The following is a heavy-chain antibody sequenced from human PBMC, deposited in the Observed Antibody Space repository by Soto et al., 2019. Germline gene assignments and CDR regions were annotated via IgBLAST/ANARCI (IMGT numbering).Heavy chain of an antibody. D-gene: IGHD6-19*01. V-gene: IGHV1-18*01. CDR2: ISAYNGNT. CDR3: ARTPWLEALDY. CDR1: GYTFTSYG. Sequence: QVQLVQSGAEVKKPGASVKVSCKASGYTFTSYGISWVRQAPGQGLEWMGWISAYNGNTNYAQKLQGRVTMTTDTSPSTAYRALRRLRSDDTAVYYCARTPWLEALDYWGQGTLVTVSS. J-gene: IGHJ4*02.